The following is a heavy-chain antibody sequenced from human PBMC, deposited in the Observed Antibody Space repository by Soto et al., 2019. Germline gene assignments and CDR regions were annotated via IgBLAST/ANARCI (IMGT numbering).Heavy chain of an antibody. V-gene: IGHV1-69*12. D-gene: IGHD3-10*01. CDR3: AREGGSTTMGRRGILAAFDS. Sequence: QVQLVQSGAEVKKPGSSVKVSCKASGGTFSSYAISWVRQAPGHGLEWMGGVIPIFGTANYAQKFQGRVTITADETRITAYMERSSLRSEDTVVYYGAREGGSTTMGRRGILAAFDSWGQGTMVTVSS. CDR2: VIPIFGTA. J-gene: IGHJ3*02. CDR1: GGTFSSYA.